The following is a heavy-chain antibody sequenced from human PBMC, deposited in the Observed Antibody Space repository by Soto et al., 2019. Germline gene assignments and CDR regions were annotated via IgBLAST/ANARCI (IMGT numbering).Heavy chain of an antibody. J-gene: IGHJ4*03. CDR2: IVPNVGTV. D-gene: IGHD3-3*01. CDR1: GGTLSSFINYP. CDR3: ARRDTSGFLRYFDN. V-gene: IGHV1-69*06. Sequence: SVKVSCKASGGTLSSFINYPINWVRQSPGQGLEWMGGIVPNVGTVNYAQKFQGRVTVTADKSTGTAYMELSSLRSEDTALYYCARRDTSGFLRYFDNWGQGTLVTVSS.